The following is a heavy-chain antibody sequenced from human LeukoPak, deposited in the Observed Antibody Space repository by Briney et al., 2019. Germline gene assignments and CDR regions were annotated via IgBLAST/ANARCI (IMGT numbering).Heavy chain of an antibody. Sequence: GGSLRLSCAASGFTFSSYSMYWVRQAPGKGLEWVSSISSSSSYIYYADSVKGRFTISRDNAKNSLYLQMNSLRAEDTAVYYCARDYDILTGSFDYWGQGTLVTVSS. V-gene: IGHV3-21*01. D-gene: IGHD3-9*01. CDR1: GFTFSSYS. CDR2: ISSSSSYI. J-gene: IGHJ4*02. CDR3: ARDYDILTGSFDY.